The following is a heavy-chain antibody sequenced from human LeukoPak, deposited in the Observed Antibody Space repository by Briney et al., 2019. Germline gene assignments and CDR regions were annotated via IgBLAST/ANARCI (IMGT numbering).Heavy chain of an antibody. V-gene: IGHV4-4*07. CDR2: IYTSGST. Sequence: SETLSLTCTVSGGSINSYYWSWIRQPAGKGLEWIGRIYTSGSTNYNPSLKSRVTISVDTSKNQFSLKLSSVTAADTAVYYCARLGSGSYSRYYYYMDVWGKGTTVTISS. D-gene: IGHD3-10*01. J-gene: IGHJ6*03. CDR1: GGSINSYY. CDR3: ARLGSGSYSRYYYYMDV.